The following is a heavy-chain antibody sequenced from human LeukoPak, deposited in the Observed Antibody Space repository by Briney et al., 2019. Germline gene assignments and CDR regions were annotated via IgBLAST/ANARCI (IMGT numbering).Heavy chain of an antibody. CDR1: GFTFSNYW. Sequence: GGSLRLPCAASGFTFSNYWMTWVRQAPGKGLEWVANINQDGSEKYYVDSVKGRFTISRDNAKNSLYLQMNSLRAEDTALYYCAREDQPRGTFDYWGQGILVTVSS. D-gene: IGHD2-15*01. J-gene: IGHJ4*02. CDR3: AREDQPRGTFDY. CDR2: INQDGSEK. V-gene: IGHV3-7*05.